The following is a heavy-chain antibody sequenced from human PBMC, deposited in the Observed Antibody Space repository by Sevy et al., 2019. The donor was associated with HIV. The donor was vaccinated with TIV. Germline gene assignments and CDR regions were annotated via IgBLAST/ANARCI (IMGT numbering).Heavy chain of an antibody. CDR3: VRGYSCYDPIGNNWFDP. V-gene: IGHV1-18*01. CDR2: ISAYNGNT. J-gene: IGHJ5*02. D-gene: IGHD5-12*01. Sequence: ASVKVSCKTSGYAFTSYGISWVRQAPGQGLEWMEWISAYNGNTNYAQTLQGRVTMTTETSTNTAYMEVRSLRSDDTAMYYSVRGYSCYDPIGNNWFDPWGQGTLVTVSS. CDR1: GYAFTSYG.